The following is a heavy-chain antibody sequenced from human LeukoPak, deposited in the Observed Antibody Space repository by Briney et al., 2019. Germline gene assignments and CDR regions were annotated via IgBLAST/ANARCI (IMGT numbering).Heavy chain of an antibody. J-gene: IGHJ4*02. D-gene: IGHD2-2*01. CDR3: ASAIVVVPAAMYYFDY. V-gene: IGHV3-7*01. CDR2: IKQDGSEK. CDR1: GFTFSSYW. Sequence: GGSLRLSCAASGFTFSSYWMSWVRQAPGKGLEWVANIKQDGSEKYYVDSVKGRFTISRDNAKNSLYLQMNSLRAEDTAVYYCASAIVVVPAAMYYFDYWGQGTLVTVSS.